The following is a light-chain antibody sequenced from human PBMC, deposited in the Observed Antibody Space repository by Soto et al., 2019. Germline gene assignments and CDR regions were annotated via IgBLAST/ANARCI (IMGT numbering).Light chain of an antibody. CDR2: GAS. CDR3: QQSYTTVWT. J-gene: IGKJ1*01. Sequence: DIQMTQSPSSLSASVGDRVTITCRASQNISPYLNWYQQKPGRAPKLLIYGASGLQSGVPSRFSGSGSGTDFALTISSLQPEDVATYYCQQSYTTVWTFGQGTTVEIK. V-gene: IGKV1-39*01. CDR1: QNISPY.